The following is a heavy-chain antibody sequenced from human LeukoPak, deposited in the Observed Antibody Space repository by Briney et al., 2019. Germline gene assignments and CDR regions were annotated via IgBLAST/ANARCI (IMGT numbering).Heavy chain of an antibody. CDR1: GGSVSSGSYY. D-gene: IGHD3-10*01. J-gene: IGHJ5*02. CDR2: IYYSGST. Sequence: SETLSLTCTVSGGSVSSGSYYWSWIRQPPGKGLEWIGYIYYSGSTNYNPSLKSRVTISVDTSKNQFSLKLSSVTAADTAVYYCARDRTGPLSYYYGIDPWGQGTLVTVSS. CDR3: ARDRTGPLSYYYGIDP. V-gene: IGHV4-61*01.